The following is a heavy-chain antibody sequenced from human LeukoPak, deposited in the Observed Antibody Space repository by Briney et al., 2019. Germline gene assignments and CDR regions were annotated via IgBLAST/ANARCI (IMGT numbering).Heavy chain of an antibody. CDR3: ARAPGSGYSFNWFDP. D-gene: IGHD3-22*01. CDR1: GGSISSYY. CDR2: IYYSGST. J-gene: IGHJ5*02. Sequence: PSETLSLTCTVSGGSISSYYWSWIRQPPGKGLEWTGYIYYSGSTNYNPSLKSRVTISVDTSKNQFSLKLSSVTAADTAVYYCARAPGSGYSFNWFDPWGQGTLVTVSS. V-gene: IGHV4-59*01.